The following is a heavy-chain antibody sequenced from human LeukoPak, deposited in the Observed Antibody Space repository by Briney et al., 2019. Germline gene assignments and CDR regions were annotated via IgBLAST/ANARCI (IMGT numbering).Heavy chain of an antibody. Sequence: GGSLRLSCAASGLTVSSNHMSWVRQAPGKGLEWVSLIKSDGTTEYADSVKGRFTISRDNSKNTLFLQMNSLRVEDTDVYYCARLRRGYWGRGTPVTVSS. CDR3: ARLRRGY. CDR1: GLTVSSNH. V-gene: IGHV3-53*01. CDR2: IKSDGTT. J-gene: IGHJ4*02.